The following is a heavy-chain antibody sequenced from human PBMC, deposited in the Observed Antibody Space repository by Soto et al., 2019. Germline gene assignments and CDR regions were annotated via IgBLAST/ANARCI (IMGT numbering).Heavy chain of an antibody. J-gene: IGHJ3*02. CDR2: IHDSGDT. CDR3: ARSTVRHAFDI. D-gene: IGHD4-4*01. V-gene: IGHV4-59*11. Sequence: QVQLQEAGPGLVKPSETLSLTCTVSGGSNSSHYWNWIRQSPGKGLEWIGHIHDSGDTNYNPSLRSRVSISLETSKKQFSLRVNSLTAADTAVYFCARSTVRHAFDIWGQGTVVAVS. CDR1: GGSNSSHY.